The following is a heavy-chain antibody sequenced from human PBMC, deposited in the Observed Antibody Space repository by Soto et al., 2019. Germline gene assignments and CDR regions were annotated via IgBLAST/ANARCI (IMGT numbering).Heavy chain of an antibody. CDR2: ISPSDGST. CDR3: ARGDGRGSSGFYYYYGMDV. Sequence: QVQLVQSGAEVKKPGASVKVSCKASGFTFTNYFFHWVRQAPRQGLDWMGIISPSDGSTNYVHSLQGRVTMTSDTSTSTVYMELSSLRSEDTAVYYCARGDGRGSSGFYYYYGMDVWGHGTTVTVSS. CDR1: GFTFTNYF. V-gene: IGHV1-46*01. D-gene: IGHD6-25*01. J-gene: IGHJ6*02.